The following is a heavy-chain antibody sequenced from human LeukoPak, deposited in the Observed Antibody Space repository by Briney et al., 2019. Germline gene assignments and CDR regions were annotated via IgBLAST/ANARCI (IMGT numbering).Heavy chain of an antibody. J-gene: IGHJ4*02. D-gene: IGHD3-16*01. CDR2: IIPISGTT. Sequence: SVKVSCKASGGTFGSHGISWVRQAPGRGLEWMGWIIPISGTTNYAEDVHGRVTITADEPTSTAYMELSSLRSEDTAVYYCARVHRDYVWRTDLDYWGQGTLVTVSS. CDR1: GGTFGSHG. V-gene: IGHV1-69*13. CDR3: ARVHRDYVWRTDLDY.